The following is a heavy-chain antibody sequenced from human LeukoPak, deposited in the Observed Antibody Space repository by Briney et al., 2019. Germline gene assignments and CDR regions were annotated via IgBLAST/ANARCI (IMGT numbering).Heavy chain of an antibody. CDR2: ISSNGDST. CDR1: GFTFSSYA. D-gene: IGHD5-12*01. V-gene: IGHV3-64D*06. J-gene: IGHJ4*02. Sequence: GGSLRLSCSASGFTFSSYAMHWVRQAPGKGLEYVSAISSNGDSTYYADSVRGRFTISRDNSKNTLYLQMSSLRAEDTAVYYCVKDGYSGYDPIPFDYWGQGTLVTVSS. CDR3: VKDGYSGYDPIPFDY.